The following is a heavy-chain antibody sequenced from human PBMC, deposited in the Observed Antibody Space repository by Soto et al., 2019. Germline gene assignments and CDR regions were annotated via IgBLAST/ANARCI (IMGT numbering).Heavy chain of an antibody. CDR1: GYTFTTYD. Sequence: QVQLVQSGAEVKKPGASVKVSCKASGYTFTTYDINWVRXATGXGFEWMGWMNPDSGNTGYAQKFQGRVTMTRNTXXXXXXXXXXXXXXXXXXXXXXTXXYYXSGSYSSWGQGTLVTVSS. V-gene: IGHV1-8*01. J-gene: IGHJ5*02. CDR2: MNPDSGNT. CDR3: TXXYYXSGSYSS. D-gene: IGHD3-10*01.